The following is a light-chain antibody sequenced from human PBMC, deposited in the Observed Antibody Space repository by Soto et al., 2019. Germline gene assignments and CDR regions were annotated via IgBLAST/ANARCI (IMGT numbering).Light chain of an antibody. J-gene: IGKJ1*01. CDR3: QQYDNWPSWT. CDR2: GAS. Sequence: EIVMTQSPATLSVSPGERATLSCRVTQSVSNNLAWYQQKPGQAPRLLIYGASTRATGIPARFSGSGSGTEFTLTISSLQSEDFAVYYCQQYDNWPSWTFGQGTKVEIK. V-gene: IGKV3-15*01. CDR1: QSVSNN.